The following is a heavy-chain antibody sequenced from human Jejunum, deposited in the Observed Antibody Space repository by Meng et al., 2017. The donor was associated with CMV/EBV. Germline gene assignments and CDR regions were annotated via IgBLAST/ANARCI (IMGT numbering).Heavy chain of an antibody. CDR3: AKDAGSYLDYYFDY. J-gene: IGHJ4*02. V-gene: IGHV1-2*02. CDR2: INPQTGDT. Sequence: NASEYTFSDYYRQWVRQAPGQGLEWMGWINPQTGDTNYAPKFQGRVTMTRDMSINTVYMEVTRLRSDDTAVYYCAKDAGSYLDYYFDYWGQGTLVTVSS. D-gene: IGHD1-26*01. CDR1: EYTFSDYY.